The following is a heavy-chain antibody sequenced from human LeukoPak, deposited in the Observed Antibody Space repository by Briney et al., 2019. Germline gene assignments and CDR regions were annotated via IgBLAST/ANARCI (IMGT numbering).Heavy chain of an antibody. CDR3: TRGGDTSLGATP. CDR2: TRSKGYGGTT. V-gene: IGHV3-49*04. CDR1: GFTFGDYA. D-gene: IGHD1-26*01. Sequence: PGRSLRLSCTASGFTFGDYAMNWVRQAPGKGLDWVGFTRSKGYGGTTEYAASVKGRFTISRDDSKSIAYLQMNSLKTEDTAVYYCTRGGDTSLGATPWGQGTLVTVSS. J-gene: IGHJ5*02.